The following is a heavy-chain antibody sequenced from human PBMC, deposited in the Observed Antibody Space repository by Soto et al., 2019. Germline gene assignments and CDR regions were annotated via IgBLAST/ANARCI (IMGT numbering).Heavy chain of an antibody. J-gene: IGHJ3*02. V-gene: IGHV3-30*02. D-gene: IGHD4-17*01. CDR3: AKDDYGDYVGAFDI. Sequence: DSVKGRFTISRDNSKNTLYLQMNSLRAEDTAVYYCAKDDYGDYVGAFDIWGQGTMVTVSS.